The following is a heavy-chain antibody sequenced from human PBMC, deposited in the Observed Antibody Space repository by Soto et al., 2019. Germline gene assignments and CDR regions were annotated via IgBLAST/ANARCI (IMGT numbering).Heavy chain of an antibody. CDR2: IYFTGST. Sequence: QVQLQESGPGLVKPSETLSLTCTVSGASVNSGGFYWSWIRQLPGKGLEWIGYIYFTGSTYYNPSLESRLSISLDTSQNQFSLKMSSVIVADTATYYCVSGDAWGVLVASWCQGALVTVS. D-gene: IGHD4-17*01. V-gene: IGHV4-31*03. J-gene: IGHJ5*02. CDR3: VSGDAWGVLVAS. CDR1: GASVNSGGFY.